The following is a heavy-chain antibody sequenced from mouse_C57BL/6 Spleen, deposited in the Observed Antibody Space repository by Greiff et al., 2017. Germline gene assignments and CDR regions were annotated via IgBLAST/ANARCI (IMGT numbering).Heavy chain of an antibody. CDR3: ARSSTGTAAWFAY. J-gene: IGHJ3*01. D-gene: IGHD4-1*02. Sequence: QLVESGPELVKPGASVKISCKASGYSFTDYNMNWVKQSNGKSLEWIGVINPNYGTTSYNQKFKGKATLTVDQSSSTAYMQLNSLTSEDSAVYYCARSSTGTAAWFAYWGQGTLVTVSA. CDR2: INPNYGTT. CDR1: GYSFTDYN. V-gene: IGHV1-39*01.